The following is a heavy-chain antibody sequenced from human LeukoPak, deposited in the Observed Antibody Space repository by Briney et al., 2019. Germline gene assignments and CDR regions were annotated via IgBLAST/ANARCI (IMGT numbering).Heavy chain of an antibody. Sequence: GASVKVSCKASGYTFTSYAMHWVRQAPGQRLEWMGWINAGNGNTKYSQEFQGRVTITRDTSASTAYMELSSLRSEDTAVYYCARDLSPGGSGQPQHYWGQGTLVTVSS. V-gene: IGHV1-3*03. CDR1: GYTFTSYA. CDR3: ARDLSPGGSGQPQHY. J-gene: IGHJ4*02. D-gene: IGHD3-10*01. CDR2: INAGNGNT.